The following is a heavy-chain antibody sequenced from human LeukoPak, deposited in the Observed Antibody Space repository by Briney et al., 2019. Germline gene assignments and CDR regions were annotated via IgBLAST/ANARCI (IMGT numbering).Heavy chain of an antibody. V-gene: IGHV3-33*01. CDR1: GFTFSSYG. CDR3: ARRDGYNSVPDY. Sequence: PGGSLRLSCAASGFTFSSYGMHWVRQAPGKGLEWVAVIWYDGSNKYYADSVKGRFTISRDNSKNTLYLQMNSLRAEDTAVYYCARRDGYNSVPDYWGQGTLVTVSS. CDR2: IWYDGSNK. J-gene: IGHJ4*02. D-gene: IGHD5-24*01.